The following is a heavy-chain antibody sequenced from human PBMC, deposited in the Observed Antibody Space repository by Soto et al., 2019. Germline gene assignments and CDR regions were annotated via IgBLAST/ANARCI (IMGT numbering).Heavy chain of an antibody. CDR3: ARVKASGVNFDY. J-gene: IGHJ4*02. D-gene: IGHD3-10*01. V-gene: IGHV4-4*02. CDR2: IYHSGST. CDR1: GGSISSSNW. Sequence: QVQLQESGPGLVKPSGTLSLTCAVSGGSISSSNWWSWVRQPPGKGLEWIGEIYHSGSTNYNPSLKSRVTISVEKSKNQFSLKLSSVTAAHTDVYYCARVKASGVNFDYWGQGTLVTVSS.